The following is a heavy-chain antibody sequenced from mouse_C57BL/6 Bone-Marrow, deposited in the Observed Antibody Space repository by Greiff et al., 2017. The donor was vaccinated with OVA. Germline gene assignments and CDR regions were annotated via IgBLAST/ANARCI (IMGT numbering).Heavy chain of an antibody. J-gene: IGHJ3*01. CDR3: ANLYYYGSSYTWFAY. D-gene: IGHD1-1*01. CDR2: IYPGSGNT. V-gene: IGHV1-76*01. CDR1: GYTFTDYY. Sequence: VMLVESGAELVRPGASVKLSCKASGYTFTDYYINWVKQRPGQGLEWIARIYPGSGNTYYNEKFKGKATLTAEKSSSTAYMQLSSLTSEDSAVYFCANLYYYGSSYTWFAYWGQGTLVTVSA.